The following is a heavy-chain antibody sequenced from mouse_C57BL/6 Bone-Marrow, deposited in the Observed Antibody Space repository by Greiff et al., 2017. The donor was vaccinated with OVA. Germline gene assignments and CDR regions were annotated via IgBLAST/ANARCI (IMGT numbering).Heavy chain of an antibody. CDR2: IRNKANNHAT. V-gene: IGHV6-6*01. Sequence: EVMLVESGGGLVQPGGSMKLSCAASGFTFSDAWMDWVRQSPEKGLEWVAEIRNKANNHATYYAESVKGRFTISRDDSKSSVYLQMNSLRAEDTGIYYCTCRWLLRGYFDVWGTGTTVTVSS. J-gene: IGHJ1*03. CDR1: GFTFSDAW. D-gene: IGHD2-3*01. CDR3: TCRWLLRGYFDV.